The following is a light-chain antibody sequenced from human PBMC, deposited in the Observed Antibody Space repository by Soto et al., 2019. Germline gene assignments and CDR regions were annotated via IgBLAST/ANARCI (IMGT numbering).Light chain of an antibody. CDR2: AAS. CDR3: QQSYNTWT. Sequence: DIQMNQSPSSLSASVGDRVTITCRASQGIRNDLGWYQQKPGKAPKRLIYAASSLQSGVPSRFSGSGSGTEFTLTISSLQPEDFAIYYCQQSYNTWTFGQGTKVDIK. V-gene: IGKV1-17*01. CDR1: QGIRND. J-gene: IGKJ1*01.